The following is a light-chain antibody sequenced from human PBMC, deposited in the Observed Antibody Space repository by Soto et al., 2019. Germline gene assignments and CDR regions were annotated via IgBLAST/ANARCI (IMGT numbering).Light chain of an antibody. Sequence: QSVLTQPPSASGSPGQSVTISCTGASSDVGGYNYVSWCQQHPGKAPKLMIYEATKRPSGVPDRFSGSKSGNTASLTVSGLQAEDEADYYCSSYAGSNNLVFGGGTKLTVL. J-gene: IGLJ3*02. CDR1: SSDVGGYNY. V-gene: IGLV2-8*01. CDR3: SSYAGSNNLV. CDR2: EAT.